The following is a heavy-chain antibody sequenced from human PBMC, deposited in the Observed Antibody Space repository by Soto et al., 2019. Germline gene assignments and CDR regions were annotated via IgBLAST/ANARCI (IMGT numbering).Heavy chain of an antibody. V-gene: IGHV4-39*01. CDR1: GGSISSSSYY. Sequence: QLQLQESGPGLVKPSETLSLTCTVSGGSISSSSYYWGWIRQPPGKGLEWIGSIYYSGSTYYNPSLKTRVTLSVDTSKNQFSLKLSSVTAADTAVYYCASDGKDIVVVGVATAYDAFDIWGQGTMVSVFS. J-gene: IGHJ3*02. CDR3: ASDGKDIVVVGVATAYDAFDI. CDR2: IYYSGST. D-gene: IGHD2-15*01.